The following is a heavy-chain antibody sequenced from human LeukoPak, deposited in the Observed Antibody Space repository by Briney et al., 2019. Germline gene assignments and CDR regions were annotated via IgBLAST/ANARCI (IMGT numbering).Heavy chain of an antibody. J-gene: IGHJ6*02. D-gene: IGHD1-26*01. Sequence: SETLSLTCTVAGGSISSDVHYWDWIRQAPGKGLEWIGSLLYNGNTWYNPSLESRVTTSVDTSENQFSLRLTSVNAADTALYFCTRRGSGNGGTYAGMDVWGPGTSVTVSS. V-gene: IGHV4-39*01. CDR2: LLYNGNT. CDR3: TRRGSGNGGTYAGMDV. CDR1: GGSISSDVHY.